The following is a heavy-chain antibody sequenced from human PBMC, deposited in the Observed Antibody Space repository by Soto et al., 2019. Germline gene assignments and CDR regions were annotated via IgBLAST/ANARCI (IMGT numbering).Heavy chain of an antibody. V-gene: IGHV4-34*01. J-gene: IGHJ6*02. Sequence: VQLQQWGAGLLKPSETLSLTCAVYGGSFSGYYWSWIRQPPGKGLEWIGEINHSGSTNYNPSLKSRVTISVDTSKNQFSLKLSSVTAADTAVYYCARGQVGSYVYYYYYGMDVWGQGTTVTVSS. CDR3: ARGQVGSYVYYYYYGMDV. D-gene: IGHD2-15*01. CDR2: INHSGST. CDR1: GGSFSGYY.